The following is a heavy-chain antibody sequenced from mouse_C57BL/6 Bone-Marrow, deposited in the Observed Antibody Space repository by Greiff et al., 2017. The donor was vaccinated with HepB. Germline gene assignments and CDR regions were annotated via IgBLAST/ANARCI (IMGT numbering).Heavy chain of an antibody. V-gene: IGHV5-4*03. CDR2: ISAGGSYT. D-gene: IGHD1-1*01. CDR1: GFTFSSYA. J-gene: IGHJ3*01. Sequence: EVKLEQPGGGLVKPGGSLKLSCAASGFTFSSYAMSWVRQTPEKRLEWVANISAGGSYTYYPDNVKGRFTISRDNADNKPYLQLSHLKSEDTAMYYCARAEGFTTVVAAYWGQGTLVTVSA. CDR3: ARAEGFTTVVAAY.